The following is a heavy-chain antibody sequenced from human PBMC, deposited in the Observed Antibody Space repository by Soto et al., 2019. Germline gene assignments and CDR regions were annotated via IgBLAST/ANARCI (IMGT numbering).Heavy chain of an antibody. CDR2: IYYSGST. CDR3: ARDQDCSSTSCYSTAPYGMDV. D-gene: IGHD2-2*01. J-gene: IGHJ6*02. V-gene: IGHV4-30-4*01. CDR1: GGSISSGDYY. Sequence: SETLSLTCTVSGGSISSGDYYWSWIRQPPGKGLEWIGYIYYSGSTYYNPSLKSRVTISVDTSKNQFSLKLSSVTAADTAVYYCARDQDCSSTSCYSTAPYGMDVWGQGTTVTVSS.